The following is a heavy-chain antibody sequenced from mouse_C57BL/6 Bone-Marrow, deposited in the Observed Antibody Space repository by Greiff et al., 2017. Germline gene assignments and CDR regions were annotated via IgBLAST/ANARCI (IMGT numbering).Heavy chain of an antibody. CDR2: IYPRCGNT. Sequence: VQLQQSGAELARPGASVKLSCKASGYTFTSYGISWVKQRTGQGLEWIGEIYPRCGNTYYNEKFKGKATLTADKSSSTAYMELRSLTSEDSAVYFCARLPGYFDVWGTGTTVTVSS. CDR3: ARLPGYFDV. CDR1: GYTFTSYG. J-gene: IGHJ1*03. V-gene: IGHV1-81*01. D-gene: IGHD2-12*01.